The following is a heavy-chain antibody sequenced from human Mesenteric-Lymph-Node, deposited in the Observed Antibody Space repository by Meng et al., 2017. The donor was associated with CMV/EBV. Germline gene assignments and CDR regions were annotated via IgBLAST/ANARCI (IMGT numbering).Heavy chain of an antibody. CDR1: ISSNSHY. J-gene: IGHJ4*02. CDR3: ARREGEVCTNGVCYAPFDY. D-gene: IGHD2-8*01. Sequence: ISSNSHYWGWIRQPPGEGLEWLGSIYYTGGTYYNPSLKSRVTISVDTSKNQFSLKLSSVTAADTAVYYCARREGEVCTNGVCYAPFDYWGQGTLVTVSS. CDR2: IYYTGGT. V-gene: IGHV4-39*01.